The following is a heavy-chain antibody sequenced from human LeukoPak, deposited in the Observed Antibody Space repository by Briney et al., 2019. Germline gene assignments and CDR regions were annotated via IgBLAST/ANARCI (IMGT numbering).Heavy chain of an antibody. J-gene: IGHJ4*02. CDR1: GGSISSSSYY. CDR2: IYYSGST. D-gene: IGHD3-9*01. CDR3: ARLVLGGLRYFDY. Sequence: SETLSLTCTVSGGSISSSSYYWGWIRQPPGKGLEWIGSIYYSGSTYYNPSLKSRVTISVDTSKNQFSLKLSSVTAADTAVYYCARLVLGGLRYFDYWGQGTLVTVSS. V-gene: IGHV4-39*01.